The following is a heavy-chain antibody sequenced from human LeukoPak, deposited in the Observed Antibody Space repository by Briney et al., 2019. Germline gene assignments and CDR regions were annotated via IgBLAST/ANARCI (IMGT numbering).Heavy chain of an antibody. Sequence: AGSLSPSCAASGVTFTNAWMSWVRQAPGKGLEWVGRIKSKTDDGTTDYAAPVKGRFTISRDDSKNTLYLQMNSLKAEDTAVYYCVTYGSARKFDYWGQGTLVTVSS. CDR3: VTYGSARKFDY. V-gene: IGHV3-15*01. CDR2: IKSKTDDGTT. D-gene: IGHD3-10*01. CDR1: GVTFTNAW. J-gene: IGHJ4*02.